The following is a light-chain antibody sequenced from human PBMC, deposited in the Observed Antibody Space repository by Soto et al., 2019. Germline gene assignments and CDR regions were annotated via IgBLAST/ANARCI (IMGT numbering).Light chain of an antibody. Sequence: EKVMTQSPAALSVSPGERPTLSCRASQSVKSNLAWYQQKPGQAPRLLLYGASTRATGIPARSSGSACGTEFTLTISTLQSEDSAVYYCQQYNDWPLTFGGGIKVEIK. CDR1: QSVKSN. CDR3: QQYNDWPLT. J-gene: IGKJ4*01. V-gene: IGKV3-15*01. CDR2: GAS.